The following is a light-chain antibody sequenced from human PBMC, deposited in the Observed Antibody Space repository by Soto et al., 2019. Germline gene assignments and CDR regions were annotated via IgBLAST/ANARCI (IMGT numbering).Light chain of an antibody. V-gene: IGKV3-15*01. CDR2: GAS. J-gene: IGKJ1*01. Sequence: EIVMTQSPATLSVSPGERATLFCRASQSVSSNLAWYQQKPGQAPRLLIYGASTRATGIPARFSGSGSGTDFTLTISGLEPEDFAVYYCQQYGNSRGTFGQGTKVDIK. CDR3: QQYGNSRGT. CDR1: QSVSSN.